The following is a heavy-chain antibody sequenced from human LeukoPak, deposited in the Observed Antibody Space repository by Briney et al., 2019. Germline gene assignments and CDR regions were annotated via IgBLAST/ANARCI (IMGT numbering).Heavy chain of an antibody. Sequence: GGSLRLSCAASGVSVSSNFMIWVRQAPGKGLEWVSLIYSGGETSYADSVKGRFSISRGNSKNTLYLQMNSLRVEDTAVYYCTRDPPAVAINTYAWGQGTLVTVSS. CDR3: TRDPPAVAINTYA. CDR2: IYSGGET. V-gene: IGHV3-66*01. J-gene: IGHJ5*02. D-gene: IGHD6-13*01. CDR1: GVSVSSNF.